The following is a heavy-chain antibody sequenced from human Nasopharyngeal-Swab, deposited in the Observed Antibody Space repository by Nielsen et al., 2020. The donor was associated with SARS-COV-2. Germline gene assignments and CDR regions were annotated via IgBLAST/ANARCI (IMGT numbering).Heavy chain of an antibody. CDR3: AREGGYCSGGSCPYYGMDV. D-gene: IGHD2-15*01. J-gene: IGHJ6*02. CDR1: GFTFDDYG. V-gene: IGHV3-20*01. Sequence: GGSLRLSCAASGFTFDDYGMSWVRQAPGKGLEWVSGINWNDGSTGYADSVKGRFTISRDNAKNSLYLQMNSLRAEDTALYHCAREGGYCSGGSCPYYGMDVWGQGTTVTVSS. CDR2: INWNDGST.